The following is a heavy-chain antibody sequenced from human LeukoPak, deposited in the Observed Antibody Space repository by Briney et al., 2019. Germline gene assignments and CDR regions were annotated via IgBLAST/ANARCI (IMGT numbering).Heavy chain of an antibody. D-gene: IGHD4-17*01. CDR1: GYTFTSYY. CDR3: AREPTDYGDYVLFDY. J-gene: IGHJ4*02. V-gene: IGHV1-46*03. CDR2: INPSGGST. Sequence: ASVKVSCKASGYTFTSYYMHWVRQAPGQGLEWMGIINPSGGSTSYAQKFQGRVTMTRGTSTSTVYMELSSLRSEDTAVYYCAREPTDYGDYVLFDYWGQGTLVTVSS.